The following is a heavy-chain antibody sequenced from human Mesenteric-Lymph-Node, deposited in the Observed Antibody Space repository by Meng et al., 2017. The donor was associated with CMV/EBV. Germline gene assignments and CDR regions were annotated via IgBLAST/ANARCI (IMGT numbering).Heavy chain of an antibody. Sequence: ASVKVSCKASGYTFTSYYMHWVRQAPGQGLEWMGIINPTGGTISNEQKFQGRVTLTKDTSTSTVYMELSSLRYEDTAVYYCARDRRYCSGGSCYLGRFDPWGQGTLVTVSS. J-gene: IGHJ5*02. D-gene: IGHD2-15*01. V-gene: IGHV1-46*01. CDR1: GYTFTSYY. CDR2: INPTGGTI. CDR3: ARDRRYCSGGSCYLGRFDP.